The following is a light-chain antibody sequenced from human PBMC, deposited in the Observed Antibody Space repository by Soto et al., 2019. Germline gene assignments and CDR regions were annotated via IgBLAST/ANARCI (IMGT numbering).Light chain of an antibody. CDR1: QSISSY. Sequence: DIQMTQSPSSLSASVGDRVTITCRASQSISSYLNWYQQKPGKAPNFLIYAASNLQSGVPSRFSGSGSGTELTLTISSMQPKDFATYYCQQSYSTLAFGPGTKVDIK. CDR3: QQSYSTLA. CDR2: AAS. J-gene: IGKJ3*01. V-gene: IGKV1-39*01.